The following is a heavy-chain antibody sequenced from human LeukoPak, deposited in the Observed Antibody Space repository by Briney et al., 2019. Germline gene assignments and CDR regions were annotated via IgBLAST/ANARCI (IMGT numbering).Heavy chain of an antibody. Sequence: PSETLSLTCSVSGDSISNTNYYWGWIRQPPGKGLEWIGEIYHSGSTNYNPSLKSRVTISVDKSKNQFSLKLSSVSAADTAVYYCARARITMVRALDYWGQGTLVTVSS. V-gene: IGHV4-39*07. J-gene: IGHJ4*02. CDR1: GDSISNTNYY. CDR2: IYHSGST. D-gene: IGHD3-10*01. CDR3: ARARITMVRALDY.